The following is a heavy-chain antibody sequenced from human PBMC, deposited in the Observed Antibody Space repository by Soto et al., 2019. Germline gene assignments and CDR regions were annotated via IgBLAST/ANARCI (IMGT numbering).Heavy chain of an antibody. Sequence: QVQLVESGGGLVKPGGSLRLSCAASGFNFSDYYMSWIRQDPGKGLEWVSYISSSSSYTNYADSVKGRFTISRDNAKNSLYLQMNSLRAEDTAVYYCARTIAAAGGRRYFDLWGRGTLVTFSS. CDR1: GFNFSDYY. D-gene: IGHD6-13*01. CDR2: ISSSSSYT. CDR3: ARTIAAAGGRRYFDL. V-gene: IGHV3-11*05. J-gene: IGHJ2*01.